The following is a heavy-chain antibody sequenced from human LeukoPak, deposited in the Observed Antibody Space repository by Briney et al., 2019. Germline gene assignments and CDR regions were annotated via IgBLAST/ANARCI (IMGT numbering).Heavy chain of an antibody. Sequence: GGSLRLSCAASGFTVSSNYMSWVRQAPGKGLEWVSVIYSGGSTYYADSVKGRFTISRDNSKNTLYLQMNSLRAEDTAVYYCARDYSSGSYYGYADYWGQGTLVTVSS. V-gene: IGHV3-53*01. CDR2: IYSGGST. CDR3: ARDYSSGSYYGYADY. D-gene: IGHD3-10*01. CDR1: GFTVSSNY. J-gene: IGHJ4*02.